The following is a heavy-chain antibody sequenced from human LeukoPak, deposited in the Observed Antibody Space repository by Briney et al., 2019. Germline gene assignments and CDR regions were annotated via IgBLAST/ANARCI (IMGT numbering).Heavy chain of an antibody. J-gene: IGHJ1*01. Sequence: GGSLRLSCAASGFTFSSYAMSWVRQAPGKGREWVSAISGSGGSTYYADSVKGRFTISRDNSKNTLYLQMNSLRAEDTAVYYCAKDPEYSSSEYFQHWGQGTLVTVSS. CDR1: GFTFSSYA. CDR3: AKDPEYSSSEYFQH. D-gene: IGHD6-6*01. CDR2: ISGSGGST. V-gene: IGHV3-23*01.